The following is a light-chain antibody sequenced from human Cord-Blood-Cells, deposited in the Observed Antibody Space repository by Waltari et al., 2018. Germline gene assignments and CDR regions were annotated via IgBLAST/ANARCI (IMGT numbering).Light chain of an antibody. J-gene: IGLJ3*02. CDR1: SLRRYY. Sequence: SSELTQDPAVSVALGQTVRITCQGDSLRRYYASWYQQKPGQAPVLVIYGKNTRPSGTPAKFSGCSSGNTASLTITGAQAEEEADYYCNSRDSSGNHWVFGGGTKLTVL. CDR2: GKN. CDR3: NSRDSSGNHWV. V-gene: IGLV3-19*01.